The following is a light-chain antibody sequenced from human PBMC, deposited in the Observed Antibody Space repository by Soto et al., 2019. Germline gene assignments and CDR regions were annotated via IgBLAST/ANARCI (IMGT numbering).Light chain of an antibody. V-gene: IGKV3-20*01. Sequence: EIVLTQSPGTLSLSPGERATLSCKASQTISSNYLAWYQQKLGQAPRLLIYGASSRATGIPDRFSGSGSGTELTLTIDRLEPEDFAVYYCQQHGSSLWTFGQGTKVDIK. J-gene: IGKJ1*01. CDR3: QQHGSSLWT. CDR2: GAS. CDR1: QTISSNY.